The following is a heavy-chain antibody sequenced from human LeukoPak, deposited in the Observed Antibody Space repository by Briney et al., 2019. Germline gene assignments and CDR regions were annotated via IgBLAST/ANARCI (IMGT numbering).Heavy chain of an antibody. CDR2: IYPGDSDT. D-gene: IGHD3-3*01. CDR1: GYSFTSYW. J-gene: IGHJ5*02. V-gene: IGHV5-51*01. CDR3: ARSYYDFCSGVIGWFDP. Sequence: GESLKISCKGSGYSFTSYWIGWVRQMPGKGLEWMGIIYPGDSDTRYSPSFQGQVTISADKSISTAYLQWSSLKASDTAMYYCARSYYDFCSGVIGWFDPWGQGTLVTVSS.